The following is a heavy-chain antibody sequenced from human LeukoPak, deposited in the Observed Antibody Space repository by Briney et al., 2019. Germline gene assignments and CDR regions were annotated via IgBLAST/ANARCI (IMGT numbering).Heavy chain of an antibody. J-gene: IGHJ4*02. D-gene: IGHD2-2*01. CDR2: IYPGDSDT. CDR1: GYDFTTYW. CDR3: ARELSSSVDY. Sequence: GESLKISCKGSGYDFTTYWIGWVRQMPGKGLEWMGSIYPGDSDTRYSPSFQGQVTISADKSISTAYLQWSSLKASDTAMYYCARELSSSVDYWGQGTLVTVSS. V-gene: IGHV5-51*01.